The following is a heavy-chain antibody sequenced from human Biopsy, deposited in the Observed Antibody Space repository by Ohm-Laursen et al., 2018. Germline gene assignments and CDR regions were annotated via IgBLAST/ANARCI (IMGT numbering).Heavy chain of an antibody. J-gene: IGHJ3*02. CDR1: NFTFSSYA. CDR3: AKDYICFGEFTFNI. Sequence: SLRLSCAASNFTFSSYAMSWVRQAPGKGLEWVSGISPSGGTTYYADSVKGRFTVSGDNFKNTLYLQLNSLRAEDTALFYCAKDYICFGEFTFNIWGQGTMVTASS. D-gene: IGHD3-10*01. V-gene: IGHV3-23*01. CDR2: ISPSGGTT.